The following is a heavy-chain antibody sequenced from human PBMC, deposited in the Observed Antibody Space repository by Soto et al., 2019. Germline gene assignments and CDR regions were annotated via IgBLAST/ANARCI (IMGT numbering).Heavy chain of an antibody. V-gene: IGHV3-23*01. Sequence: GGSLRLSCAASGFTFSSYAMSWVRQAPGKGLEWVSAISGSGGSTYYADSVKGRFTISRDNSKNTLYLQMNSLRAEDTAVYYCAKGLVNSNWNYVPIFDYWGQGTLVTVSS. CDR2: ISGSGGST. CDR1: GFTFSSYA. D-gene: IGHD1-7*01. CDR3: AKGLVNSNWNYVPIFDY. J-gene: IGHJ4*02.